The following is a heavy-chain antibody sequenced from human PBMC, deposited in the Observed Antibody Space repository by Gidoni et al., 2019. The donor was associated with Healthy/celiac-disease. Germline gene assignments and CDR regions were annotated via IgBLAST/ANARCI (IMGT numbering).Heavy chain of an antibody. D-gene: IGHD6-13*01. CDR3: ARSIAAAGTGRGFDY. V-gene: IGHV3-48*01. CDR2: ISSSSSTI. CDR1: GFTFSSYS. J-gene: IGHJ4*02. Sequence: EVQLVESGGGLVQPGGSLRLSCAASGFTFSSYSMNWVRQAPGKGLEWVSYISSSSSTIYYADSVKGRFTISRDNAKNSLYLQMNSLRAEDTAVYYCARSIAAAGTGRGFDYWGQGTLVTVSS.